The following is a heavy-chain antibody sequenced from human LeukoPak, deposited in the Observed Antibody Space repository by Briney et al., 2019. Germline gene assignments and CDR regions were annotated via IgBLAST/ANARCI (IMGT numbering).Heavy chain of an antibody. D-gene: IGHD2-21*02. CDR3: ARDRGRAYCGGDCPGAFDI. CDR1: GGSFSGYY. CDR2: IYYSGST. Sequence: SETLSLTCAVYGGSFSGYYWSWIRQPPGKGLEWIGYIYYSGSTYYNPSLKSRVTISVDTSKNQFSLRLSSVTAADTAVYYCARDRGRAYCGGDCPGAFDIWGQGTMVTVSS. V-gene: IGHV4-30-4*08. J-gene: IGHJ3*02.